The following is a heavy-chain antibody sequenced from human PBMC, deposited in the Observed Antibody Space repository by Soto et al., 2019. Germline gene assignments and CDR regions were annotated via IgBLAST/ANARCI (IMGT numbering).Heavy chain of an antibody. Sequence: TLSLTCTVSGGSISSYYWSWIRQPPGKGLDYIGYIYYSGSTNSNPSLKSRVTISVDTSKNQFSLKLSSVTAADTAVYYCARRRDCSSTSCKGSWFDPWGQGTLVTVSS. CDR2: IYYSGST. J-gene: IGHJ5*02. CDR1: GGSISSYY. CDR3: ARRRDCSSTSCKGSWFDP. D-gene: IGHD2-2*01. V-gene: IGHV4-59*08.